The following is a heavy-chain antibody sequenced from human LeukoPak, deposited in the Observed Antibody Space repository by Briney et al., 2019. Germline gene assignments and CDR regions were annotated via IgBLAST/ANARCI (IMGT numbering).Heavy chain of an antibody. CDR2: ISYDGSNK. Sequence: GGSLRLSCAASGFTFSSYAMHWVRQAPGKGLEWVAVISYDGSNKYYADSVKGRFTISRDNSKNTLYLQMNSLRAEDTAVYYCARDKSSGWTASDYWGQGTLVTVSS. D-gene: IGHD6-19*01. J-gene: IGHJ4*02. CDR3: ARDKSSGWTASDY. V-gene: IGHV3-30-3*01. CDR1: GFTFSSYA.